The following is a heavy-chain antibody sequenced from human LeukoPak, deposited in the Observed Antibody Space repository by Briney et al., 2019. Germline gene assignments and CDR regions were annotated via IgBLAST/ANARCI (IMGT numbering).Heavy chain of an antibody. CDR2: ISGSGGST. D-gene: IGHD3-16*01. CDR1: GFTLSSFT. J-gene: IGHJ4*02. CDR3: AKGYYDYVWGSYYFDY. V-gene: IGHV3-23*01. Sequence: GGSLRLSCAASGFTLSSFTMNWVRQAPGKGLEWVSAISGSGGSTYYADSVKGRFTISRDNSRDTLYLQMNSLRAEDTAVYYCAKGYYDYVWGSYYFDYWGQGTLVTVSS.